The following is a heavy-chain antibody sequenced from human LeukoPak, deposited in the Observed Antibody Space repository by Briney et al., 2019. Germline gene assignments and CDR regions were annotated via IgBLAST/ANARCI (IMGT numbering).Heavy chain of an antibody. CDR3: ARDHGSDGGNYNFDY. D-gene: IGHD4-23*01. CDR1: GYSISSGYY. V-gene: IGHV3-21*01. CDR2: ISGSSSYI. J-gene: IGHJ4*02. Sequence: ETLSLTCTVSGYSISSGYYWGWIRQPPGKGLEWVSSISGSSSYIYYADSVKGRFTISRDNAKNSLYLQMNSLRAEDTAVYYCARDHGSDGGNYNFDYWGQGTLVTVSS.